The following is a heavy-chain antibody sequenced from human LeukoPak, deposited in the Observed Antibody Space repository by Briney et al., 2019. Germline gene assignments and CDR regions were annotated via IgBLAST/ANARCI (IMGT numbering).Heavy chain of an antibody. CDR2: IRSSSSSI. CDR1: GFTFSFYT. J-gene: IGHJ4*02. V-gene: IGHV3-21*06. Sequence: GGSLRLSCAASGFTFSFYTMNWVRRAPGKGLEWVSSIRSSSSSIYYADSVKGRFTISRDNARNSLYLQMNSLRAEDTAVYYCASSDYDDTSFDYWGQGTLVTVS. CDR3: ASSDYDDTSFDY. D-gene: IGHD4-17*01.